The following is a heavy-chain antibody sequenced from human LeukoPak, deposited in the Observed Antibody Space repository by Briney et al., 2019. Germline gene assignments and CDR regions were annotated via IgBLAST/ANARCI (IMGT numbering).Heavy chain of an antibody. CDR2: IHSDGSST. Sequence: GGSLRLSCAASGFTFSSYWMHWARQAPGKGLVWVSRIHSDGSSTNYADSVKGRFTISRDNAKNSLYLQMNSLRTEDMALYYCAKSPNPNYYYYYMDVWGNGTTVTVSS. J-gene: IGHJ6*03. CDR3: AKSPNPNYYYYYMDV. CDR1: GFTFSSYW. V-gene: IGHV3-74*01.